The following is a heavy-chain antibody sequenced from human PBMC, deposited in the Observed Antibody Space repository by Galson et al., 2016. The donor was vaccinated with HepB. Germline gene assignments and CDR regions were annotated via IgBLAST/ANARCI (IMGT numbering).Heavy chain of an antibody. Sequence: SLRLSCAASGFTFSRFWMNWVRQAPGKGLEWVASTKEDGSKTFYVDSVKGRFTMYRDNVEESVSLQMNSLRAEDTAVYYCAKYGDEAGWNFHHWGQGTLVTASS. CDR3: AKYGDEAGWNFHH. CDR1: GFTFSRFW. D-gene: IGHD6-19*01. CDR2: TKEDGSKT. V-gene: IGHV3-7*03. J-gene: IGHJ1*01.